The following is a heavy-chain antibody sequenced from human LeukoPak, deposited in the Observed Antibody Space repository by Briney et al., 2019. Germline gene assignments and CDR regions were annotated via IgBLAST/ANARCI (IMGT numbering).Heavy chain of an antibody. V-gene: IGHV3-23*01. Sequence: GGSLRLSCAASGFTFNSCSMTWVRLAPGTGLELVSGIRGSDSCTHYADSVKGLFTISRINSNTTLYLLSNSLSCDDPAVNYVSKGLYHYFGSGSYTLDLWGQGSQVTVSS. CDR2: IRGSDSCT. D-gene: IGHD3-10*01. CDR3: SKGLYHYFGSGSYTLDL. CDR1: GFTFNSCS. J-gene: IGHJ5*02.